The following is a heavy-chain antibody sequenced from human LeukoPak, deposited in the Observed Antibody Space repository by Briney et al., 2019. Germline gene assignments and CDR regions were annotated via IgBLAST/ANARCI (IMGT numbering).Heavy chain of an antibody. CDR3: ARVGYYDSSGYHYFDY. D-gene: IGHD3-22*01. Sequence: SETLSLTCTVSGYSISIGYYWGWIRQPPGKGLEWIGSIYHSGSTYYNPSLKSRVTISVDTSKNQFSLKLSSVTAADTAVYYCARVGYYDSSGYHYFDYWGQGTLVTVSS. CDR1: GYSISIGYY. J-gene: IGHJ4*02. CDR2: IYHSGST. V-gene: IGHV4-38-2*02.